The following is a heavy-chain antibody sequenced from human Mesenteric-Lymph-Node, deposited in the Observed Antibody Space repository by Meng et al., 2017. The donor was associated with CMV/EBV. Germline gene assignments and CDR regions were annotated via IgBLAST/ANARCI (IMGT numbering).Heavy chain of an antibody. Sequence: SCKASGYTFNGYYMHWVRQAPGQGLEWMGWINPNSGGTNYAQKFQGWVTMTRDTSISTAYMELSRLRSDDTAVYYCARATVFYGMDVWGQGTTVTVSS. D-gene: IGHD1-14*01. V-gene: IGHV1-2*04. CDR3: ARATVFYGMDV. CDR2: INPNSGGT. CDR1: GYTFNGYY. J-gene: IGHJ6*02.